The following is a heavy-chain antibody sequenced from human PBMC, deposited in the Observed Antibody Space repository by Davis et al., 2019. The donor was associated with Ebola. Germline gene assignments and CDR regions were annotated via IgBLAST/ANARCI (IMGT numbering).Heavy chain of an antibody. CDR2: INWNGGST. CDR1: GFTFEDYA. J-gene: IGHJ6*04. CDR3: AKGGSGWPSDYSYGMGV. D-gene: IGHD6-19*01. Sequence: GESLKISCAASGFTFEDYAMSWVRQVPGKGLEWVSGINWNGGSTGYVDSVKGRFTISRDNAKNSLYLQMNSLTVEDTAVYYCAKGGSGWPSDYSYGMGVWGKGTTVTVSS. V-gene: IGHV3-20*04.